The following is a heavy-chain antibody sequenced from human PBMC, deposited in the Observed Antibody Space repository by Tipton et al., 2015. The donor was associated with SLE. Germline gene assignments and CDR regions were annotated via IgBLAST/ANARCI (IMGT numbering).Heavy chain of an antibody. CDR2: IYSGGST. J-gene: IGHJ3*02. Sequence: SLRLSCAASGFTVSSNYMSWVRQAPGKGLEWVSVIYSGGSTYYADSVKGRFTISRDNSKNTLYLQMNSLRAEDTAVYYCARMKTMRSPGAFDIWGQGTMVTVSS. D-gene: IGHD3-22*01. CDR3: ARMKTMRSPGAFDI. V-gene: IGHV3-66*01. CDR1: GFTVSSNY.